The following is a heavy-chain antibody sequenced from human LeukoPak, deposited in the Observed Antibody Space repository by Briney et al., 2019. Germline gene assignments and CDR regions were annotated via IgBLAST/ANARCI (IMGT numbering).Heavy chain of an antibody. Sequence: GGSLRLSCAASEFTFSTYPMSWVRQAPGKGLEWVSLISDGAATTYYADSVKGRFTISRDNSKNTLYLQMISQRAEDTAVYYCANLNSGYATDFWGQGTLVTVSS. CDR1: EFTFSTYP. CDR3: ANLNSGYATDF. CDR2: ISDGAATT. J-gene: IGHJ4*02. V-gene: IGHV3-23*01. D-gene: IGHD5-12*01.